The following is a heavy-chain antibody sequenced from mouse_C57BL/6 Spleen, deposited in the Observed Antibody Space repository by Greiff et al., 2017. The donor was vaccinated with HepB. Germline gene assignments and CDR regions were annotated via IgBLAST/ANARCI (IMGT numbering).Heavy chain of an antibody. Sequence: QVHVKQSGAELVRPGSSVKLSCKASGYTFTSYWMDWVKQRPGQGLEWIGNIYPSDSETHYNQKFKDKATLTVDKSSSTAYMQLSSLTSEDSAVYYCAREGLRYYFDYWGQGTTLTVSS. J-gene: IGHJ2*01. V-gene: IGHV1-61*01. CDR3: AREGLRYYFDY. CDR1: GYTFTSYW. D-gene: IGHD1-1*01. CDR2: IYPSDSET.